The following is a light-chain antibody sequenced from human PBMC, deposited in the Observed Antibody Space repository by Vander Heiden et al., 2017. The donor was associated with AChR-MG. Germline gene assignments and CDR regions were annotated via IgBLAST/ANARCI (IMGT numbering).Light chain of an antibody. CDR2: DVS. J-gene: IGLJ2*01. Sequence: QSALTQPRSVSGSPGQSVPISCTGTSSDVGGYNYVSWYQQHPDKAPKLMIYDVSKRPSGVPDRFSGSKSGNTASLTISGLQAEDEADYYCCSDAGSYSVVFGGGTKVTVL. CDR3: CSDAGSYSVV. CDR1: SSDVGGYNY. V-gene: IGLV2-11*01.